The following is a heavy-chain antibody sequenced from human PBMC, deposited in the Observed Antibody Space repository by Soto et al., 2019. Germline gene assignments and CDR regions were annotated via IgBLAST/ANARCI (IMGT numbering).Heavy chain of an antibody. CDR2: INHSGST. D-gene: IGHD3-9*01. Sequence: PSETLSLTYAVYGGSFSGYYWSWIRQPPGKGLEWIGEINHSGSTNYNPSLKSRVTISVDTSKNQFSLKLSSVTAADTAVYYCARGGLRYFDWLNYWGQGTLVTVSS. CDR1: GGSFSGYY. J-gene: IGHJ4*02. CDR3: ARGGLRYFDWLNY. V-gene: IGHV4-34*01.